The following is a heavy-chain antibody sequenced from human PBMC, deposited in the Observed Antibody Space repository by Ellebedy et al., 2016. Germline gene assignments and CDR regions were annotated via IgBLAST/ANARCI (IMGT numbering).Heavy chain of an antibody. V-gene: IGHV3-13*01. CDR2: IGTAGNT. D-gene: IGHD4-17*01. CDR1: GFTFSTYE. J-gene: IGHJ3*02. Sequence: GESLKISCAASGFTFSTYEMHWVRQLTGKALEWVSAIGTAGNTFYADSVKGRFTISRENAKNSLFLQMNSLRAGDTAVYYCVREGNYGTSMDPFDIWGQGTMVTVSS. CDR3: VREGNYGTSMDPFDI.